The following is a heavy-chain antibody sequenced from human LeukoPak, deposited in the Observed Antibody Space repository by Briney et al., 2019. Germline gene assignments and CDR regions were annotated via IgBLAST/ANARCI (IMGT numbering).Heavy chain of an antibody. Sequence: GGSLRLSCVASGFSFSDSVMSWVRQAPGKGLEWVSAISGDAGVTYYAASVKGRFTISRDNSKNTLYLQMNSLRAEDTAVYYCASGGVPDYWGREPRSPSPQ. D-gene: IGHD1-1*01. CDR2: ISGDAGVT. V-gene: IGHV3-23*01. J-gene: IGHJ4*02. CDR3: ASGGVPDY. CDR1: GFSFSDSV.